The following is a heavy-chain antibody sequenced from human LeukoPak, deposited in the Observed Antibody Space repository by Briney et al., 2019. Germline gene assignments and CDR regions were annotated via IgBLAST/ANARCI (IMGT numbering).Heavy chain of an antibody. D-gene: IGHD5-18*01. CDR2: IYHSGST. CDR1: GGSISSGGYS. CDR3: ATCGYSYGPEAFGI. Sequence: SETLSLTCAVSGGSISSGGYSWSWIRQPPGKGLEWIGYIYHSGSTYYNPSLKSRVTISVDRSKNQFSLKLSSVTAADTAVYYCATCGYSYGPEAFGIWGQGTMVTVSS. J-gene: IGHJ3*02. V-gene: IGHV4-30-2*01.